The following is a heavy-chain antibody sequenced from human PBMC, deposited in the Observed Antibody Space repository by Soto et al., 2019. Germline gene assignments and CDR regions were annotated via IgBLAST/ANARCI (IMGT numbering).Heavy chain of an antibody. CDR1: GDSVSSNSAA. CDR2: TYYRSKWYN. J-gene: IGHJ4*02. CDR3: ARGGQVVVPATIHGGVAYYFDY. V-gene: IGHV6-1*01. Sequence: SQTLSLTCAISGDSVSSNSAAWNWIRQSPSRGLEWLGRTYYRSKWYNDYAVSVKSRITINPDTSKNQFSLQLNSVTPEDTAVYYCARGGQVVVPATIHGGVAYYFDYWGQGTLVTVSS. D-gene: IGHD2-2*02.